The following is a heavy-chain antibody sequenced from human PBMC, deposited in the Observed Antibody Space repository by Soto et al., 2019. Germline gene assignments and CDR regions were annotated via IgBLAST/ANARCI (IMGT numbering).Heavy chain of an antibody. CDR2: IDSGGTT. Sequence: GGSLRLSCAASGFSVSSKYMSWVRQAPGKGLEWVSVIDSGGTTDYADTVKGRSTISRDNSENKLYFQMNSLRAEDTAVYYCASSPRYYYYAMDVWGQRTTVTVSS. J-gene: IGHJ6*02. V-gene: IGHV3-53*01. CDR1: GFSVSSKY. CDR3: ASSPRYYYYAMDV.